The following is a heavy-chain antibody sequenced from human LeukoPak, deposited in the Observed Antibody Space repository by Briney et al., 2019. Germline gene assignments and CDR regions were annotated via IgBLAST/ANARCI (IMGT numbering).Heavy chain of an antibody. CDR3: ARDDAGSGALFSY. J-gene: IGHJ4*02. D-gene: IGHD6-25*01. V-gene: IGHV3-74*01. CDR1: GFTFSTFW. CDR2: INHDGSST. Sequence: GGSLRLSCATSGFTFSTFWMHWVRQAPGKGLVWVSRINHDGSSTNYADSVKGRFTISRDNAKNTLYLQMNSLRAEDTAVYYCARDDAGSGALFSYWGQGTLVTVSS.